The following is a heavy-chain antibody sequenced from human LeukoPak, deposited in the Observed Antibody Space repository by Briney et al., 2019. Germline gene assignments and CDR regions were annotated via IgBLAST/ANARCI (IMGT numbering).Heavy chain of an antibody. CDR2: VSYDESHK. CDR1: GFTFSSFG. D-gene: IGHD1-14*01. CDR3: TKDRSGRETGNQRDDY. J-gene: IGHJ4*02. V-gene: IGHV3-30*18. Sequence: GGSLRLSCAASGFTFSSFGVHWVRQAPGKGLEWVAVVSYDESHKYYADSVKGRFTVSRDNSRSTLYLQMYSLRADDTAVYFCTKDRSGRETGNQRDDYWGQGTLVTVSS.